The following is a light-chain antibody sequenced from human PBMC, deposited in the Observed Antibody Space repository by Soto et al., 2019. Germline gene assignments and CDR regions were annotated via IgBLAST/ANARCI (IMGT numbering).Light chain of an antibody. V-gene: IGLV2-14*01. Sequence: QSALTQPASVSGSPGQSITISCTGTSSDVGGYNHVSWYQQHPGKAPKLLIYDVSNRPSGVSIRYSGSKSGNTASLTISGLQAEDEADYYCKSFATTFYVFGTGTKLTVL. CDR1: SSDVGGYNH. J-gene: IGLJ1*01. CDR3: KSFATTFYV. CDR2: DVS.